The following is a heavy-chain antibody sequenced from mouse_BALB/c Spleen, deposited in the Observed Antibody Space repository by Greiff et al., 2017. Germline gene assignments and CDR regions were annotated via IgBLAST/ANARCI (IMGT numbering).Heavy chain of an antibody. CDR2: IYPGDGST. CDR3: ARQDYGSSSFAY. CDR1: GYTFTSYY. D-gene: IGHD1-1*01. Sequence: QVQLQQSGAELVKPGASVKMSCKASGYTFTSYYIHWVKQRPGQGLEWIGWIYPGDGSTKYNEKFKGKTTLTADKSSSTAYMLLSSLTSEDSAIYFCARQDYGSSSFAYWGQGTLVTVSA. J-gene: IGHJ3*01. V-gene: IGHV1S56*01.